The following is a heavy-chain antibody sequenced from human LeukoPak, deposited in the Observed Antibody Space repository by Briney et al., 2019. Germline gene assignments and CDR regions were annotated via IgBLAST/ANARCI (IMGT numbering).Heavy chain of an antibody. Sequence: GGSLRLSCAASGIIFSNYWMHWVRQAPGKGLVWVSRINRDGSSTSYADSVKGRFTISRDNAKNSLYLQMNSLRAEDTAVYYCARDRDKDFDWANIFDYWGQGTLVTVSS. CDR2: INRDGSST. J-gene: IGHJ4*02. CDR3: ARDRDKDFDWANIFDY. CDR1: GIIFSNYW. V-gene: IGHV3-74*01. D-gene: IGHD3-9*01.